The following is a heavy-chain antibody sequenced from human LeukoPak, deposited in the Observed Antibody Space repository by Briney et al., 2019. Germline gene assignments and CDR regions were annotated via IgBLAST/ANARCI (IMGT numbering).Heavy chain of an antibody. CDR2: IVVGSGNT. D-gene: IGHD1-26*01. J-gene: IGHJ6*02. CDR1: GFTFTSSA. V-gene: IGHV1-58*02. Sequence: GASVKVSCKASGFTFTSSAMQWERQARGQRLEWIGWIVVGSGNTNYAQKFQEKVTITRDMSTSTAYMELSSMRSEDTAVYYCAAGTGGSYYRRYYYYGMDVWGQGTTVTVSS. CDR3: AAGTGGSYYRRYYYYGMDV.